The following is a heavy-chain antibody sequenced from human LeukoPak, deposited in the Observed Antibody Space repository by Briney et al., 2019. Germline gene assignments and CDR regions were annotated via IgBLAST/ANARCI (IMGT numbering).Heavy chain of an antibody. CDR1: GYTLNELS. J-gene: IGHJ4*02. D-gene: IGHD4-23*01. CDR3: AADGGGLSSEVTPRSSPFDY. CDR2: FDPADGET. V-gene: IGHV1-24*01. Sequence: GASVKVSCKVSGYTLNELSMHWVRQAPGKGLEWMGGFDPADGETVYAHRFQGRLTMTEDTSTNTGYMELTSLRSEDTTVYYCAADGGGLSSEVTPRSSPFDYWGQGTLVTVSS.